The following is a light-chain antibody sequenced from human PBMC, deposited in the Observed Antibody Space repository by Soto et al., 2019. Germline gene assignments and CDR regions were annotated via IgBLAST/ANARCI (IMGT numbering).Light chain of an antibody. CDR2: DVS. CDR3: SSYTSSSSLYV. J-gene: IGLJ1*01. V-gene: IGLV2-14*01. CDR1: SSDVGGYNY. Sequence: QSALTQPASVSGSPGQSITISCTGTSSDVGGYNYVSWYQQHPGKATKLMNYDVSNRPSGVSNRFSGSKSGNTASLTISGFQAEDEADYYCSSYTSSSSLYVFGTGTKVTVL.